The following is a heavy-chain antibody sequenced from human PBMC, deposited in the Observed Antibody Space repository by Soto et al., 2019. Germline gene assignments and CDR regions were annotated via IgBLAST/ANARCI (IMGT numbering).Heavy chain of an antibody. Sequence: SETLSLTCTVSGGSISSYYWSWIRQPPGKGLEWIGYIYHSGSTYYNPSLKSRVTISVDRSKNQFSLKLSSVTAADTAVYYCARGITTVTTLDYWGQGTLVTVSS. V-gene: IGHV4-59*12. J-gene: IGHJ4*02. D-gene: IGHD4-4*01. CDR3: ARGITTVTTLDY. CDR2: IYHSGST. CDR1: GGSISSYY.